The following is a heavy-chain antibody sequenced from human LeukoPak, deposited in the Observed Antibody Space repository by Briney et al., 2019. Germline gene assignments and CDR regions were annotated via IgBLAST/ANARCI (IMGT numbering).Heavy chain of an antibody. CDR3: ARVRGYYPAYYFDY. CDR1: GFTFSSYW. CDR2: INSDGSST. V-gene: IGHV3-74*01. Sequence: PGGSLRLSCAASGFTFSSYWMHWVRQAPGKGLVWVSRINSDGSSTSYADSVKGRFTISRDNAKNTLYLQMNSLTAEDTAVYYCARVRGYYPAYYFDYWGQGTLVTVSS. J-gene: IGHJ4*02. D-gene: IGHD5-18*01.